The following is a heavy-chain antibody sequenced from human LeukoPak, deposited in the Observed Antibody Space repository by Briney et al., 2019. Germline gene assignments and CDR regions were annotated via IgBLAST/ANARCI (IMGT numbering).Heavy chain of an antibody. CDR1: GFTFSSYA. Sequence: PGGSLRLSCAASGFTFSSYAMSWVRQAPGKGLEWVEVIWFDGSREYYVDSVKGRFIISRDNSKNTLWLQMSSLRAEDTAVYYCAREAYCGGDCYYFDLWGRGTLVTVSS. V-gene: IGHV3-33*08. CDR2: IWFDGSRE. CDR3: AREAYCGGDCYYFDL. J-gene: IGHJ2*01. D-gene: IGHD2-21*02.